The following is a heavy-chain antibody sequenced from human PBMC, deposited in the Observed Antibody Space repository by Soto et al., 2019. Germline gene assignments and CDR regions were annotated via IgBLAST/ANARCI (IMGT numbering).Heavy chain of an antibody. D-gene: IGHD2-21*01. V-gene: IGHV3-53*01. J-gene: IGHJ4*02. CDR3: ARDSVAYCGGDCYDY. CDR2: IYSGGST. Sequence: GSLRLSCAASGFTVSSNYMSWVRQAPGKGLEWVSVIYSGGSTYYADSVKGRFTISRDNSKNTLYLQMNSLRAEDTAVYYCARDSVAYCGGDCYDYWGQGTLVTVSS. CDR1: GFTVSSNY.